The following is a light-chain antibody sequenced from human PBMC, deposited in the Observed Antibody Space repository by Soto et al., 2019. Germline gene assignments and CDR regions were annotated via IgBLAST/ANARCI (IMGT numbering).Light chain of an antibody. CDR3: GSYAGRRHDDYV. CDR2: DVS. CDR1: NSDVGAYNY. Sequence: STLTQPRSVYGSPGQGVPFSYTGTNSDVGAYNYVSWYRQHPGKAPKVIIYDVSRRPSGVPDRFSGSKSGNTASLTISGLQAEDEADYYCGSYAGRRHDDYVFGTGTEV. V-gene: IGLV2-11*01. J-gene: IGLJ1*01.